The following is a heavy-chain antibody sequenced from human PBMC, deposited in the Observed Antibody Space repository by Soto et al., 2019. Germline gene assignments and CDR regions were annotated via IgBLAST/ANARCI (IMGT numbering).Heavy chain of an antibody. CDR2: MNPNSGDT. CDR1: GYTFTTYD. J-gene: IGHJ4*02. CDR3: VRGLEWLRNY. V-gene: IGHV1-8*01. Sequence: QVQLVQSGAEVKKPGASVKVSCKATGYTFTTYDSNWVRQATGQGLEWMGWMNPNSGDTGYAQKFQGRVTMTRDTSISTAYMELSTLTSEDTAVYYCVRGLEWLRNYWGQGTLVNVSS. D-gene: IGHD5-12*01.